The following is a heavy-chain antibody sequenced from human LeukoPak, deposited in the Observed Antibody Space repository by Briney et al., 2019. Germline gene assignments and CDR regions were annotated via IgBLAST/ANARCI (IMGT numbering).Heavy chain of an antibody. J-gene: IGHJ5*02. D-gene: IGHD3-10*01. Sequence: GGSLRLSCAASGFTFSSYGMSWVRQAPGKGLEWVSAISGSGGSTYYADSVKDRFTISRDNSKDTLYMQMNSLRVEDAAMYYWAKGREGESRLDLWGQGALVTVAS. CDR2: ISGSGGST. V-gene: IGHV3-23*01. CDR3: AKGREGESRLDL. CDR1: GFTFSSYG.